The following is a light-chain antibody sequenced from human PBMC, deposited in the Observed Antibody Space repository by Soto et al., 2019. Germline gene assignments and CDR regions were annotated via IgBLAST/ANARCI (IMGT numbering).Light chain of an antibody. Sequence: DIHMTQSPSSMPASVGDRVTITCRASQSISSYLNWYQQKPGKAPKLLIYAASSLQSGVPSRFSGSGSGTDFTLTISSLQPEDFATYYCQQSYSTPPITFGQGTRLEI. V-gene: IGKV1-39*01. CDR3: QQSYSTPPIT. CDR2: AAS. CDR1: QSISSY. J-gene: IGKJ5*01.